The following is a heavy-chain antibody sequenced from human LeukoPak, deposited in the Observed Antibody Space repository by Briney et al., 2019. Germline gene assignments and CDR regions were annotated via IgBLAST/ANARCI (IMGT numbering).Heavy chain of an antibody. CDR3: AKGKDTYSYDSSGYYFGEY. J-gene: IGHJ4*02. CDR1: GFTFSSYA. Sequence: GGSLRLSCAACGFTFSSYAMSWVRQAPGKGLEWVSAMSGSGGSTYYAGSEKGRFTISRDNSKNTLYLQMNSLRAEDTAVYYCAKGKDTYSYDSSGYYFGEYWGQGTLVTVSS. CDR2: MSGSGGST. D-gene: IGHD3-22*01. V-gene: IGHV3-23*01.